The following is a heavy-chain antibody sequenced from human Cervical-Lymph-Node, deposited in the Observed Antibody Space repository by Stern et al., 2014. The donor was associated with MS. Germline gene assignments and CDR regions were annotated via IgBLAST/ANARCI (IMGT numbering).Heavy chain of an antibody. CDR3: VRGQITMIHGGALSNWFDP. CDR2: IGSAGDT. J-gene: IGHJ5*02. V-gene: IGHV3-13*01. Sequence: EVQLVESGGGLVQPGGSLRLSCAASGFTFSSYDMHWVRQVTGKGLEWVSSIGSAGDTYYPGSVKGRFTVSRENAKNSLYLELNSLRAGDTAVYYCVRGQITMIHGGALSNWFDPWGQGTLVTVSS. CDR1: GFTFSSYD. D-gene: IGHD3-22*01.